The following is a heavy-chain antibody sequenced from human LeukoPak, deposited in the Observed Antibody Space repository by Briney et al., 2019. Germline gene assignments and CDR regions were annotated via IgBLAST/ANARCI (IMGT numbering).Heavy chain of an antibody. D-gene: IGHD3-16*01. V-gene: IGHV3-7*05. CDR3: ARDLGGGLWPNAFDI. Sequence: GGSLRLSCAASGFTFSSYAMSWVRQAPGKGLEWVANIKQDGSEKYYVDSVKGRFTISRDNARNSLYLQVNSLRAEDTAVYYCARDLGGGLWPNAFDIWGQGTMVTVSS. J-gene: IGHJ3*02. CDR1: GFTFSSYA. CDR2: IKQDGSEK.